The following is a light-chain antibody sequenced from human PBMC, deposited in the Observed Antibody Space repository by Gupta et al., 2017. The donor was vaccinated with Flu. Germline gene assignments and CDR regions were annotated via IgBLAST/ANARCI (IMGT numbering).Light chain of an antibody. CDR3: MQYLQITPFT. CDR1: QSLLHSNGYNF. J-gene: IGKJ4*01. V-gene: IGKV2-28*01. CDR2: LGS. Sequence: DIVLTQSPLSLPVTPGEPASISCRSSQSLLHSNGYNFLDWYLQKTGQSPQLLIYLGSNRASGVPDRFSGSGAGTDFTLNISRVEAEDVGVYYCMQYLQITPFTFGGGTKVEIK.